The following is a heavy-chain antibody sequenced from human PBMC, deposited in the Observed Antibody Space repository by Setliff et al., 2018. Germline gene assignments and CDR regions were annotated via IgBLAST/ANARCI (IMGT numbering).Heavy chain of an antibody. V-gene: IGHV5-51*01. CDR2: IYPGDSDT. Sequence: PGESLKISCKGSGYSFTSYWIGWVRQMPGKGLEWMGIIYPGDSDTRYSPSFQGQVTISADKPISTAYLQWSSPKASDTAMYYCARQAIFGSDAFDIWGQGIMVTVSS. J-gene: IGHJ3*02. CDR3: ARQAIFGSDAFDI. CDR1: GYSFTSYW. D-gene: IGHD3-3*01.